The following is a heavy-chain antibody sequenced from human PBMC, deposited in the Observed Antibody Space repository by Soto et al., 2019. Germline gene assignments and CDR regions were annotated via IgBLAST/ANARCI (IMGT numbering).Heavy chain of an antibody. V-gene: IGHV4-59*12. D-gene: IGHD1-1*01. J-gene: IGHJ5*02. CDR2: IYHSGFT. Sequence: SETLSLTCTVSGGSISSYYWSWIRQPPGKGLEWIGYIYHSGFTHYNPSLKSRVTISVDKSKNQFSLTLTSVTAADTAVYFCARDQLEGNWFDPWGQGTLVTVSS. CDR1: GGSISSYY. CDR3: ARDQLEGNWFDP.